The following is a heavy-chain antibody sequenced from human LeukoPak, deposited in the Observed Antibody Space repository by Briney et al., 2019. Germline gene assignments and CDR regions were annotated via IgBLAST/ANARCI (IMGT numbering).Heavy chain of an antibody. J-gene: IGHJ4*02. D-gene: IGHD3-16*01. CDR3: ATDGAYGLTH. CDR2: VSSDGSRT. V-gene: IGHV3-74*01. Sequence: GESLKISCAASGVSFSTTWMHWVRQAPGKGLMWVSHVSSDGSRTYADSVKGRFTVSRDNNKDMVYLQMSSLRAEDTAVYYCATDGAYGLTHWGQGTLVTVSS. CDR1: GVSFSTTW.